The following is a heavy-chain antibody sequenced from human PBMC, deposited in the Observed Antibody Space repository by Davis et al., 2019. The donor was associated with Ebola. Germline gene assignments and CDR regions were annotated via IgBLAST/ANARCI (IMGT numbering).Heavy chain of an antibody. J-gene: IGHJ6*02. CDR2: INHSGST. CDR1: GGSFSDYY. D-gene: IGHD2-2*01. CDR3: ARGTFGDCNSTSRYYFGMDV. V-gene: IGHV4-34*01. Sequence: PSETLSLTCAVYGGSFSDYYWSWIRQPPGKGLEWIGEINHSGSTNYNPSLKSRVTTSVDTSKKQFSLKLSSVTAADTAVYYCARGTFGDCNSTSRYYFGMDVWGQGTTVTVSS.